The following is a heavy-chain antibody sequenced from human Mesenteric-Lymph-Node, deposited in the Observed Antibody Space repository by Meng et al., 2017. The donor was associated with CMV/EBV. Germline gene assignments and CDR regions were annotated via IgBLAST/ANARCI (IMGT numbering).Heavy chain of an antibody. V-gene: IGHV1-46*01. CDR3: ARDGAEGSGSYYFEY. D-gene: IGHD3-10*01. CDR1: GYTFRSYY. J-gene: IGHJ4*02. CDR2: INPSGGGI. Sequence: SGYTFRSYYLYWVRQAPGQGLEWMGIINPSGGGISYAQKFQGRLTMTRDTSTSTVYMGLSGLRSEDTAVYYCARDGAEGSGSYYFEYWGQGTLVTVSS.